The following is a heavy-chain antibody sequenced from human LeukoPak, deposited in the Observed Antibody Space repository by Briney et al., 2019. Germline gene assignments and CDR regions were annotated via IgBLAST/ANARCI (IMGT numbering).Heavy chain of an antibody. J-gene: IGHJ3*02. CDR2: IKNKTDGGTT. V-gene: IGHV3-15*01. CDR1: GVTFSNAW. Sequence: GGSLRLSCAASGVTFSNAWMSWVRQAPGKGLEWVGRIKNKTDGGTTDYAAPVKGRFTISRDDSKNTLYLQMNSLKTEDTAVYYCTTAYYYDSSGYGPGDAFDIWGQGTMVTVSS. D-gene: IGHD3-22*01. CDR3: TTAYYYDSSGYGPGDAFDI.